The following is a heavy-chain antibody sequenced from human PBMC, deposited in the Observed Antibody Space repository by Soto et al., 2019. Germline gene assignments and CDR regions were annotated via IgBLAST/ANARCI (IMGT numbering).Heavy chain of an antibody. CDR2: INPSGGST. V-gene: IGHV1-46*01. CDR3: AEGISWGHNWFDP. CDR1: GYTFTSYY. D-gene: IGHD3-16*01. Sequence: ASVKVSCKASGYTFTSYYMHWVRQAPGQGLEWMGIINPSGGSTTYAQKFQGRVTMTRDTSTSTVYMELSSLRSDDTAVYYCAEGISWGHNWFDPWGQGTLVTVSS. J-gene: IGHJ5*02.